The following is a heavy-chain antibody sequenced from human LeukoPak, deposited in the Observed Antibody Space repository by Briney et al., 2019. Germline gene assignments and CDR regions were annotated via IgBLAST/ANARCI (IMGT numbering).Heavy chain of an antibody. Sequence: GGSLRLSCAASGFTFSSYGMHWVRQAPGKGLGWVAFIRYDGSNKYYADSVKGRFTISRDNSKNTLYLQMNSLRAEDTAVYYCAKGFRLLWGVKPDWFDPWGQGTLVTVSS. CDR2: IRYDGSNK. J-gene: IGHJ5*02. CDR1: GFTFSSYG. CDR3: AKGFRLLWGVKPDWFDP. D-gene: IGHD3-10*01. V-gene: IGHV3-30*02.